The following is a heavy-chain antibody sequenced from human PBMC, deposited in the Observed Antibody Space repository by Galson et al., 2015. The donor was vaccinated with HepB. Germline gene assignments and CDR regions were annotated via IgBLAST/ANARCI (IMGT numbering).Heavy chain of an antibody. D-gene: IGHD1-14*01. CDR1: GGSISRSSYY. CDR2: IYYSGST. J-gene: IGHJ4*02. CDR3: ARDGDPGMGHY. Sequence: LSLTCTVSGGSISRSSYYWSWIRQPPGKRLEWIGNIYYSGSTHYNPSLKSRVTISVDTSKNQFSLRLISVTAADTAVYYCARDGDPGMGHYWCPGTLGTVSS. V-gene: IGHV4-39*07.